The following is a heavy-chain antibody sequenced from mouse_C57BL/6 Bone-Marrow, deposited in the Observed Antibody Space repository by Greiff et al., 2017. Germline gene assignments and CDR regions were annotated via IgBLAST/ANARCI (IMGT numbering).Heavy chain of an antibody. CDR2: MHPNGGSP. Sequence: QVQLQQPGAELVKPGASVKLSCKASGYTFTNYWMHWVKQRPGQGLEWIGMMHPNGGSPDYNEKFKSEATLSVDKSSRAAYMELSSLTSEDSAVYYSARYYDYADYTMDYWGQGTSVTVSS. CDR3: ARYYDYADYTMDY. D-gene: IGHD2-4*01. V-gene: IGHV1-64*01. J-gene: IGHJ4*01. CDR1: GYTFTNYW.